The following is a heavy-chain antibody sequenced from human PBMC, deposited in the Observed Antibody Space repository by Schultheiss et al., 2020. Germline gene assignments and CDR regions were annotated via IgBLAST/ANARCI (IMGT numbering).Heavy chain of an antibody. D-gene: IGHD5-12*01. Sequence: GESLKISCAASGFTFSSYGMHWVRQAPGKGLEWVSYIDRSGGNIHYADSVKGRFTISRDNAKNSLYLQMNSLRAEDTALYYCAKDIGGYDSGYYYGMDVWGQGTTVTVSS. V-gene: IGHV3-21*04. J-gene: IGHJ6*02. CDR1: GFTFSSYG. CDR3: AKDIGGYDSGYYYGMDV. CDR2: IDRSGGNI.